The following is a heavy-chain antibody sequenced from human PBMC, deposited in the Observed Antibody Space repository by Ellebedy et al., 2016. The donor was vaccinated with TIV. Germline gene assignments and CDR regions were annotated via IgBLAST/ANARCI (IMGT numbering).Heavy chain of an antibody. CDR2: IYYSGNS. D-gene: IGHD6-19*01. V-gene: IGHV4-39*07. Sequence: SETLSLTCTVSGGSISSSTHYWGWIRQPPGKGLEWIGNIYYSGNSYYNPSLKSRVAISVDTSKNQFFLKVNSLTAADTAVYYCARDRGYSSGWYRTTFDPWGQGTPVTVSS. CDR1: GGSISSSTHY. CDR3: ARDRGYSSGWYRTTFDP. J-gene: IGHJ5*02.